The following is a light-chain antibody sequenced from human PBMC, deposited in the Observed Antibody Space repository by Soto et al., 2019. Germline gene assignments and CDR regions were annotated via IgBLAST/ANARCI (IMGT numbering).Light chain of an antibody. CDR3: SSYTSSNFVV. V-gene: IGLV2-14*03. J-gene: IGLJ2*01. CDR2: DVS. CDR1: SSDVGGYNS. Sequence: QSALTQPASVSGSPGQSITISCSGTSSDVGGYNSVSWYQHHPGKAPKFMIYDVSNRPSGVSNRFSGSKSGNTASLTISGLQAADEADYYCSSYTSSNFVVFGGGTKLTVL.